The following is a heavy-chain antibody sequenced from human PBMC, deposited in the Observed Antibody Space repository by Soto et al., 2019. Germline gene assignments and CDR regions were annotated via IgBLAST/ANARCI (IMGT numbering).Heavy chain of an antibody. Sequence: QVQLVQSGAEVKKPGASVKVSCKASGYSFTSFGITWVRQAPGQGLEWMGWISAYNGNTNYAQNLQGRVIMTTDTSTTTVYMELRILTSDVSAVYYWARDRGDTAVVTFNFWGQGTLVIVSS. J-gene: IGHJ4*02. CDR1: GYSFTSFG. CDR3: ARDRGDTAVVTFNF. CDR2: ISAYNGNT. D-gene: IGHD5-18*01. V-gene: IGHV1-18*04.